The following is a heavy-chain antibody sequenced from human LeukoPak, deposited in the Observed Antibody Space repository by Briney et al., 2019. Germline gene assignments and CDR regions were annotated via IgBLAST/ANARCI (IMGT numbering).Heavy chain of an antibody. J-gene: IGHJ4*02. Sequence: SESLSLTCTVSGGSISNYYWSWIRQPPGKGLEWIGYIYYSGSTNYNPSLKSRVTISVGTSKNQFSLKLNSVTAADTAVYYCARHPSGVAATGFDYWGQGTLVTVSS. CDR3: ARHPSGVAATGFDY. D-gene: IGHD2-15*01. CDR1: GGSISNYY. CDR2: IYYSGST. V-gene: IGHV4-59*08.